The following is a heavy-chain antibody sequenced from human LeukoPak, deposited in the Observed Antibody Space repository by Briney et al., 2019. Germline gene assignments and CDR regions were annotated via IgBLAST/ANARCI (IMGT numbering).Heavy chain of an antibody. D-gene: IGHD3-16*01. CDR3: AKDTSWPYYYYYYMDV. CDR1: GFTFSSYS. CDR2: ISYSSRTI. J-gene: IGHJ6*03. Sequence: PGGSLRLSCAASGFTFSSYSMNWVRQAPGKGLEWVSYISYSSRTIYYADSVKGRFTISRDNSKNTLYLQMNSLRAEDTAVYYCAKDTSWPYYYYYYMDVWGKGTTVTISS. V-gene: IGHV3-48*01.